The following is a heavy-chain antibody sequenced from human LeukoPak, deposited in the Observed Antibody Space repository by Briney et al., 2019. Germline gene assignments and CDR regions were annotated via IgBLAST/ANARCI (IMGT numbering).Heavy chain of an antibody. Sequence: ASVKVSCKASGYTFTSYAIHWVRQAPGQRLEWMGWISAGNGNTKYSQNFQGRVTFISNTSATTAFMELSSLRSEDAAVYYCARGYSSSANYFDYWGQGTLVTVSS. CDR2: ISAGNGNT. V-gene: IGHV1-3*01. CDR1: GYTFTSYA. J-gene: IGHJ4*02. D-gene: IGHD6-6*01. CDR3: ARGYSSSANYFDY.